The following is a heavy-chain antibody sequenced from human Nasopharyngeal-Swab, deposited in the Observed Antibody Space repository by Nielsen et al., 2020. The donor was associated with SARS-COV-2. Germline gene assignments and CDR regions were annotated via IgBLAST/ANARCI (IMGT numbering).Heavy chain of an antibody. J-gene: IGHJ6*02. D-gene: IGHD6-13*01. V-gene: IGHV1-8*01. CDR1: GYTFTSYD. CDR2: MNPNSGNT. CDR3: ARAGAAAPGVYYGMDV. Sequence: ASVKVSCKASGYTFTSYDINWVRQATGQGLEWMGWMNPNSGNTGYAQKFQGRVTMTRHASISTAYMELSSLRSEDTAVYYCARAGAAAPGVYYGMDVWGQGTTVTVSS.